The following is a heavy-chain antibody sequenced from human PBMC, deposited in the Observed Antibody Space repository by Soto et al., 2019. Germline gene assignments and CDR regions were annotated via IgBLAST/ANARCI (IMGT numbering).Heavy chain of an antibody. CDR2: IIPMFGTP. Sequence: QVQLVQSGAEVKKPGSSVKVSCKASGDAFTNYIFDWVRQAPGQGLEWMGGIIPMFGTPKYAQTFQDRVTMSSDVSTGTADLELTSLRFDETAVYYCARGRDQPPVGLYFDSWGEGTRVTVSS. V-gene: IGHV1-69*01. CDR1: GDAFTNYI. D-gene: IGHD1-26*01. CDR3: ARGRDQPPVGLYFDS. J-gene: IGHJ4*02.